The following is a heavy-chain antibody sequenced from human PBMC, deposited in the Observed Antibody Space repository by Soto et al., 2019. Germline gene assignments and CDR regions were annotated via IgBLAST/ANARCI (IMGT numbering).Heavy chain of an antibody. CDR3: ARESSSAFRYYYYGMDV. V-gene: IGHV1-69*13. D-gene: IGHD6-6*01. CDR1: GGTFSSYA. CDR2: IIPIFGTA. J-gene: IGHJ6*02. Sequence: SVKVSCKASGGTFSSYAISWVRQAPGQGLEWMGGIIPIFGTANYAQKFQGRVTITAVESTSTAYMELSSLRSEDTAVYYCARESSSAFRYYYYGMDVWGQGTTVTVSS.